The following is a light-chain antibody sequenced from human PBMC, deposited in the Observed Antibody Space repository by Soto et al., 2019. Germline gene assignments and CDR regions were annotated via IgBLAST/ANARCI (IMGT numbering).Light chain of an antibody. CDR2: GAS. J-gene: IGKJ5*01. CDR1: QSVGSRF. V-gene: IGKV3-15*01. Sequence: EIVLTQSPGTLSLSPGERATLSCRASQSVGSRFLAWYQQKPGQAPRLLIYGASTRAAAIPARFSGSGSGTDFTLTISSLQSEDFAVYYCQQYNTWRSITFGQGTRLEI. CDR3: QQYNTWRSIT.